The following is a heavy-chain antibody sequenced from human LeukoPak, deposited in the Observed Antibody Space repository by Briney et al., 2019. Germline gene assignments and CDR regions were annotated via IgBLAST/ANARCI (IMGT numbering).Heavy chain of an antibody. J-gene: IGHJ4*02. V-gene: IGHV3-23*01. CDR2: ISGSGGST. CDR1: GFTVSSNY. CDR3: AKDYYSSWYYFDY. Sequence: GGSLRLSCAASGFTVSSNYMSWVRQAPGKGLEWVSAISGSGGSTYYADSVKGRFTISRDNSKNTLYLQMNSLRAEDTAVYYCAKDYYSSWYYFDYWGQGTLVTVSS. D-gene: IGHD6-13*01.